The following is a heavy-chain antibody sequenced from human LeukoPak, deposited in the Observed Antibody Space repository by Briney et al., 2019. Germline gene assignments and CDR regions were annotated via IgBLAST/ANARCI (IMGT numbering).Heavy chain of an antibody. D-gene: IGHD6-13*01. CDR3: TRHSSSWYTVDY. J-gene: IGHJ4*02. CDR1: GFTFGDYA. CDR2: IRSKAYGGTT. Sequence: GGSLRLSCTASGFTFGDYAMSWFRQAPGKGLEWVGFIRSKAYGGTTEYAASVKGRFTISRDDPKSIAYLQMNSLKTEDTAVYYCTRHSSSWYTVDYWGQGTLVTVSS. V-gene: IGHV3-49*03.